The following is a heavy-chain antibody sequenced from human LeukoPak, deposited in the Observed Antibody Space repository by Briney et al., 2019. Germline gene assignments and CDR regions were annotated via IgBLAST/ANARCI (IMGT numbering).Heavy chain of an antibody. V-gene: IGHV4-34*01. CDR3: ARESNYHGSGTGWFDP. Sequence: SETLSLTCAVYGGSFSGYYWSWIRQPPGKGLEWIGEINHSGSTDYNPSLKSRVTISVDTSKNQFSLKLSSATAADTAVYYCARESNYHGSGTGWFDPWGQGTLVTVSS. D-gene: IGHD3-10*01. CDR1: GGSFSGYY. J-gene: IGHJ5*02. CDR2: INHSGST.